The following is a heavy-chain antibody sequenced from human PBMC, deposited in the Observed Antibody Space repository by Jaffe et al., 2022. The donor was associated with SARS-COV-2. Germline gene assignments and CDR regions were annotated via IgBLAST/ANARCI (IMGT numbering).Heavy chain of an antibody. J-gene: IGHJ4*02. D-gene: IGHD2-2*01. V-gene: IGHV4-38-2*02. CDR2: IYYSGTT. CDR1: SYSISTGYY. CDR3: ARVLCTSNSCCAEY. Sequence: QVQLQESGPGLVKPSETLSLTCSVSSYSISTGYYWGWIRQPPGKGLEWIGSIYYSGTTHYNPSLRSRVTISVDTSRNQFSLNLRSVTAADTAVYSCARVLCTSNSCCAEYWGQGTLVTVSS.